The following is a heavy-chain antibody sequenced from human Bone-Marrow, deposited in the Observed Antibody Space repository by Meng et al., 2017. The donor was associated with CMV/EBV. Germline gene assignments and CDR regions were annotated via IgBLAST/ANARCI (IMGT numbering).Heavy chain of an antibody. J-gene: IGHJ5*02. CDR2: IYYTGST. CDR1: GGSMRSYY. CDR3: ARQGGDANWFDP. D-gene: IGHD3-16*01. V-gene: IGHV4-59*01. Sequence: SETLSLTCSVSGGSMRSYYWSWIRQPPGEGLEWIGYIYYTGSTDYNPSLKSRVTISLDTPNNQFSLRLNSVTAAGTAVYYCARQGGDANWFDPLGQGTRVTVSS.